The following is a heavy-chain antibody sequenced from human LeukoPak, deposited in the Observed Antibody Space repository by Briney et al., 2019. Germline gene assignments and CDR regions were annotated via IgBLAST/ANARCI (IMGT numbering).Heavy chain of an antibody. CDR1: GFTFIRFA. CDR2: ISSNGDST. Sequence: GGSLRLSCSASGFTFIRFAMFWVRQAPGKGLEYVSAISSNGDSTHYTDSLRGRFTISRDNSKNTVDLQMNTLRPEDTAVYYCVISPRSSPSANCGDYGTSDSWGQGTLVTVSS. V-gene: IGHV3-64D*09. J-gene: IGHJ4*02. D-gene: IGHD4-17*01. CDR3: VISPRSSPSANCGDYGTSDS.